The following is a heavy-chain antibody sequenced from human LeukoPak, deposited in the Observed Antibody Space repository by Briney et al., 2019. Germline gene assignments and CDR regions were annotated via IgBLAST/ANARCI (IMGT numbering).Heavy chain of an antibody. CDR1: GYTFTSYG. V-gene: IGHV1-18*01. D-gene: IGHD2-21*01. J-gene: IGHJ4*02. Sequence: ASVKVSCKASGYTFTSYGISWVRQAPGQGLEWTGWISAYNGNTNYAQKLQGRVTMTTDTSTSTAYMELRSLGSDDTAVYYRARHLHFGVFDYWGQGTLVTVSS. CDR3: ARHLHFGVFDY. CDR2: ISAYNGNT.